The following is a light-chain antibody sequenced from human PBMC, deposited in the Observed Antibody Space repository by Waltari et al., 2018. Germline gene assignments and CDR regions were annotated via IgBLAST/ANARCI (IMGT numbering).Light chain of an antibody. CDR2: AAS. Sequence: DIQMTQSPSSLSASVGDRVTITCRASQTISTYLNWYQQKPGKAPKLLIYAASNLRSGVPSTFSGSGSGTDFTLTISSLQPEDFATYYCHQSYSSFHSFGQGTKLDIK. J-gene: IGKJ2*03. CDR1: QTISTY. CDR3: HQSYSSFHS. V-gene: IGKV1-39*01.